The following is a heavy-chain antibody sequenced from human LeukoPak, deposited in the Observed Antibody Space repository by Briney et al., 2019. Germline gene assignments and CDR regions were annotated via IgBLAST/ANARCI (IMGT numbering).Heavy chain of an antibody. CDR2: ISSNGGST. V-gene: IGHV3-64*01. Sequence: GGSLRLSCAASGFTFSSYAMHWVRQAPGKGLEYVSAISSNGGSTYYANSVKGRFTISRDNSENTLYLQMGSLRAEDMAVYYCASARLAAAGTDGYWGQGTLVTVSS. J-gene: IGHJ4*02. CDR3: ASARLAAAGTDGY. D-gene: IGHD6-13*01. CDR1: GFTFSSYA.